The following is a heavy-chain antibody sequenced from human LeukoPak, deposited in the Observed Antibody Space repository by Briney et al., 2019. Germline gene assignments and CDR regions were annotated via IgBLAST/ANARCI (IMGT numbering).Heavy chain of an antibody. D-gene: IGHD5-18*01. CDR2: IYYSGST. CDR3: ARQGTYSYGYGFDY. V-gene: IGHV4-59*08. CDR1: GGSISSYY. J-gene: IGHJ4*02. Sequence: PSETLSLTCTVSGGSISSYYWSWIRQPPGKGLEWIGYIYYSGSTNYNPSLKSRVTISVDTSKNQFSLKLSSVTAADTAVYYCARQGTYSYGYGFDYWGQGTLVTVSS.